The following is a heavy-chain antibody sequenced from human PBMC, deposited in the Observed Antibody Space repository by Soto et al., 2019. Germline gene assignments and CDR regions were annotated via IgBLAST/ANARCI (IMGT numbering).Heavy chain of an antibody. V-gene: IGHV3-23*01. CDR1: GFSFSTYA. CDR3: AKHSEYQLLSWLDP. CDR2: ISAGGGNT. Sequence: TGGALRHSCAASGFSFSTYAMSWVRQAPGKGLERVSGISAGGGNTYYADSVRGRFTISRDNSKNTVDLQISSLRAEDTALFYCAKHSEYQLLSWLDPWGLGTLVTVSS. J-gene: IGHJ5*02. D-gene: IGHD2-2*01.